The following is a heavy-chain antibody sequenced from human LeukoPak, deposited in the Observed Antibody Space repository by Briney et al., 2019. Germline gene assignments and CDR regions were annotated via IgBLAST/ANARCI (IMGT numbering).Heavy chain of an antibody. CDR2: VYYTGTT. CDR3: ARQSDPYYHYGLDF. CDR1: GGSIKNYY. V-gene: IGHV4-59*01. Sequence: SETLSLTCALSGGSIKNYYWSWIRQPLGKGLEWIGYVYYTGTTSYNPSLKSRATISVESSKNQFSLTLSSVTAADTAVYHCARQSDPYYHYGLDFWGQGTTVIVSS. J-gene: IGHJ6*02.